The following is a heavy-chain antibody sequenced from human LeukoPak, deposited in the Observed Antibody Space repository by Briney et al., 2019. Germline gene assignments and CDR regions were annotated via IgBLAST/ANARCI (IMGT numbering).Heavy chain of an antibody. Sequence: PSETLSLTCTVSHGSIRRGGYSWSWLRQHPEKGLEWIGHIYHTGSTHYNASLKSRLTMSVDTSRNQFSLRLDSVTVADTAVYYCARGGVVTTTPRFDPWGQGTLVIVSS. CDR2: IYHTGST. CDR1: HGSIRRGGYS. J-gene: IGHJ5*02. V-gene: IGHV4-31*03. D-gene: IGHD1-1*01. CDR3: ARGGVVTTTPRFDP.